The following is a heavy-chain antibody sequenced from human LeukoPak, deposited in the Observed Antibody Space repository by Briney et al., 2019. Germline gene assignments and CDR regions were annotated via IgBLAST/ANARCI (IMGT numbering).Heavy chain of an antibody. CDR1: GFTFSSYA. J-gene: IGHJ4*02. Sequence: GGSLRLSCAASGFTFSSYAMHWVRQAPGKGLEWVAVMSYDGSNKYYADSVKGRFTISRDNSKNTLYLQMNSLRAEDTAVYYCAREGVDTAMPLDYWGQGTLVTVSS. V-gene: IGHV3-30-3*01. CDR3: AREGVDTAMPLDY. D-gene: IGHD5-18*01. CDR2: MSYDGSNK.